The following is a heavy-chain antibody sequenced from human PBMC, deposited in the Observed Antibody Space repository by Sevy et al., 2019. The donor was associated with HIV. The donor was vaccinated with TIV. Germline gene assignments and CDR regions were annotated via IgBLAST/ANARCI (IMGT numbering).Heavy chain of an antibody. V-gene: IGHV3-23*01. CDR2: ISGSGSST. CDR1: GFTFGTHA. CDR3: AKGVYDFWSGRSDIFDI. J-gene: IGHJ3*02. D-gene: IGHD3-3*01. Sequence: GGSLRLSCATSGFTFGTHAMSWVRQAPGKGLEWVSGISGSGSSTYYADSVKGRFTISRDKSKKTLYLQVNSLRAEDTAVYYCAKGVYDFWSGRSDIFDIWGQGTMVTVSS.